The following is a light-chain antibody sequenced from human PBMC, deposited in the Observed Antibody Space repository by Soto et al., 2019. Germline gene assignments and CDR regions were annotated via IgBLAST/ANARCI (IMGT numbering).Light chain of an antibody. CDR2: RNN. V-gene: IGLV1-44*01. J-gene: IGLJ3*02. Sequence: QSVLTQPPSASGTPGQRVTISCSGSSSNIGSHSVTWYQQLPGTAPKLLSHRNNQRPSGVPDRFPGSKSGTSASLAISGLQSEDEANYYCASWDDNLRAWVFGEGTKVTVL. CDR1: SSNIGSHS. CDR3: ASWDDNLRAWV.